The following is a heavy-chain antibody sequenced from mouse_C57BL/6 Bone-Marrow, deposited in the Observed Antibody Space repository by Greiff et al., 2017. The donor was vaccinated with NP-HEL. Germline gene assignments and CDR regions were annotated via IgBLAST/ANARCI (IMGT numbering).Heavy chain of an antibody. CDR1: GYTFTSYG. Sequence: QVHVKQSGAELARPGASVKLSCKASGYTFTSYGISWVKQRTGQGLEWIGEIYPRSGNTYYNEKFKGQATLTADNSSSTAYMELRSLTYEDSAVYYCEGWIYYGSSYYAMDYWGQGTSVTVSA. CDR3: EGWIYYGSSYYAMDY. D-gene: IGHD1-1*01. J-gene: IGHJ4*01. CDR2: IYPRSGNT. V-gene: IGHV1-81*01.